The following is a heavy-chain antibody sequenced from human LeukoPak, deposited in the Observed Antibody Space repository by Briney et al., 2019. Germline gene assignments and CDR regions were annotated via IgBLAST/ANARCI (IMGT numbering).Heavy chain of an antibody. CDR1: GDSISSSYY. CDR2: IYHSGKT. V-gene: IGHV4-31*03. Sequence: SETLSLTCTVSGDSISSSYYWSWFRQLPGKGLEWIGYIYHSGKTYYNPSHKSRFTISIDTSKNQFSLKLNSVTAADTAVYYCARDAGYYFDFWGQGTLVTVSS. D-gene: IGHD6-13*01. CDR3: ARDAGYYFDF. J-gene: IGHJ4*02.